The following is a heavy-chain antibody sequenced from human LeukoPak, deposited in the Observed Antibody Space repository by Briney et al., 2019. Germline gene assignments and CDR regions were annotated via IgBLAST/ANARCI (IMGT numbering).Heavy chain of an antibody. V-gene: IGHV1-2*02. CDR3: ARVPTTIFGVVITGLDY. Sequence: GASVKVSCKTSGYTFTGYYMHWVRQAPGHGLEWMGWINPNSGGTNYAQKFQGRVTMTRDTSISTAYMELSRLRSDDTAVYYCARVPTTIFGVVITGLDYWGQGTLVTVSS. D-gene: IGHD3-3*01. CDR1: GYTFTGYY. J-gene: IGHJ4*02. CDR2: INPNSGGT.